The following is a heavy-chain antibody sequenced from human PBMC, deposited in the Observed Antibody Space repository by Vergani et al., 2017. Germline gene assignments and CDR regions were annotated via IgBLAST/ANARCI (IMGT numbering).Heavy chain of an antibody. D-gene: IGHD1-14*01. CDR2: IQYDGSDI. CDR1: GFTFRIYG. V-gene: IGHV3-30*02. Sequence: QVQLVESGGGVVQPGGSLRLSCIASGFTFRIYGMHWVRQAPGKGLEWVAFIQYDGSDIFYADFVEGRFTISRDNAKNMMYLQLNSLRDEDTAVYYCARDGRIDAEGTELDYWGQGTLVTVSS. CDR3: ARDGRIDAEGTELDY. J-gene: IGHJ4*02.